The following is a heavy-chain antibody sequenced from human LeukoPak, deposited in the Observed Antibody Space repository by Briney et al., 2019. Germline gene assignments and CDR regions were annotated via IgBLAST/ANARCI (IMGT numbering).Heavy chain of an antibody. J-gene: IGHJ3*02. D-gene: IGHD3-22*01. CDR3: ARDRIARRGYYYDSSGPDDAFDI. V-gene: IGHV1-18*01. CDR1: GYTFTSYG. Sequence: ASVKVSCKASGYTFTSYGISWVRQAPGQGLEWMGWISAYNGNTNYAQKLQGRVTMATDTSTSTAYMELRSLRSDDTAVYYCARDRIARRGYYYDSSGPDDAFDIWGQGTMVTVSS. CDR2: ISAYNGNT.